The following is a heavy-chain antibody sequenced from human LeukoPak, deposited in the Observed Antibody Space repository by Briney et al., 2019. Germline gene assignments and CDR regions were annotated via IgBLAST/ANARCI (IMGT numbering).Heavy chain of an antibody. CDR2: IIPIFGTA. CDR1: GGTFSSYA. D-gene: IGHD5-18*01. V-gene: IGHV1-69*13. J-gene: IGHJ4*02. Sequence: SVKVSCKASGGTFSSYAISWVRQAPGQGLEWMGGIIPIFGTANYAQKFQGRVTITADESTSTAYMELSSLRSEDTAVYHCARVGGYSNNFAYWGQGTLVTVSS. CDR3: ARVGGYSNNFAY.